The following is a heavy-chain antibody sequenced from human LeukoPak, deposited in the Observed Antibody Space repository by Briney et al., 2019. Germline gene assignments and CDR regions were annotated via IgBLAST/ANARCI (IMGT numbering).Heavy chain of an antibody. J-gene: IGHJ6*03. CDR2: IIPIFGTA. V-gene: IGHV1-69*13. D-gene: IGHD2-2*01. CDR1: GGTFSSYA. CDR3: ASRLGEGVVVVPAANDYYYYMDV. Sequence: SVKVSCKASGGTFSSYAISWVRQAPGQGLEWMGGIIPIFGTANYAQKFQGRVTITADESTSTAYMELSSLRSEDTAVYYCASRLGEGVVVVPAANDYYYYMDVWGKGTTVTVSS.